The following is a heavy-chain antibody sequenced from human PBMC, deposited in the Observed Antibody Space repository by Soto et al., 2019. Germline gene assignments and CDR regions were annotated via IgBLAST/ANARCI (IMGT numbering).Heavy chain of an antibody. CDR2: INPNSGGT. CDR3: ARSVSTIAARPDY. Sequence: ASVKVSCKASGYTFTGYYMHWVRQAPGQGLEWMGWINPNSGGTNYAQKFQGRVTMTRGTSISTAYMELSRLRSDDTAVYYCARSVSTIAARPDYWGQGTLVTVSS. J-gene: IGHJ4*02. D-gene: IGHD6-6*01. V-gene: IGHV1-2*02. CDR1: GYTFTGYY.